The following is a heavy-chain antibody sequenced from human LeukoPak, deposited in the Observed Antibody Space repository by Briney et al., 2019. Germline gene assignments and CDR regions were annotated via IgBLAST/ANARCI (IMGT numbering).Heavy chain of an antibody. J-gene: IGHJ6*03. CDR1: GGSISSGDYY. Sequence: SETLSLTCTVSGGSISSGDYYWSWIRQPPGKGLEWIGYIYYSGSTYYNPSLKSRVTISVDTSKNQFSLKLSSVTAADTAVYYCARGRADYYYYMDVWGKGTTVTVSS. CDR2: IYYSGST. V-gene: IGHV4-30-4*08. CDR3: ARGRADYYYYMDV.